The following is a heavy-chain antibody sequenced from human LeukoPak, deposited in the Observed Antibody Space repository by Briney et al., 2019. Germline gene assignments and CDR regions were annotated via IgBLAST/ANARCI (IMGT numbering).Heavy chain of an antibody. CDR2: ISSSSNYI. V-gene: IGHV3-21*01. CDR3: ARGPGKVVVITTIDY. J-gene: IGHJ4*02. Sequence: GVSLRLSCASSGFTFRSYSMNWVRQAPGKGLEWVASISSSSNYIDYADSVKGRFTISRDNAKNSLYLKMKSLRAEDTAVYYCARGPGKVVVITTIDYWGKGTMVTVSS. D-gene: IGHD3-22*01. CDR1: GFTFRSYS.